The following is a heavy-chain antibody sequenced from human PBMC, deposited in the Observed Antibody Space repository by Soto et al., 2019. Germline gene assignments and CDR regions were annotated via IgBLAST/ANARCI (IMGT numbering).Heavy chain of an antibody. V-gene: IGHV4-31*03. CDR3: ARGRYGDYVGYYFDY. CDR1: GGSISSCGYY. CDR2: IYYSGST. Sequence: PSETLSLTCTVSGGSISSCGYYWSWIRQHPGKGLEWIGYIYYSGSTYYNPSLKSRVTISVDTSKNQFSLKLSSVTAADKAVYYCARGRYGDYVGYYFDYWGQGTLVTVSS. D-gene: IGHD4-17*01. J-gene: IGHJ4*02.